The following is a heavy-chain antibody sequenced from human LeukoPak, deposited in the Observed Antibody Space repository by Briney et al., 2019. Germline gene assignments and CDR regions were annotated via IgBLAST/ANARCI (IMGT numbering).Heavy chain of an antibody. CDR1: GFTFYNYA. CDR3: AKDLSPSGSYIPFH. Sequence: GGSLRLSCAASGFTFYNYAMHWVRQAPGKGLEWVAFIRYDGGSKYYADSVKGRFTISRDNSKNTVSLQMISLRPEDTAIYYCAKDLSPSGSYIPFHWGQGTLVTVSS. D-gene: IGHD1-26*01. J-gene: IGHJ4*02. CDR2: IRYDGGSK. V-gene: IGHV3-30*02.